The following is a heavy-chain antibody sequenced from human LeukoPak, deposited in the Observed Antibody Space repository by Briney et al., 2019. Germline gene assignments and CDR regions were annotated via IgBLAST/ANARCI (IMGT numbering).Heavy chain of an antibody. CDR3: ARVADSSGWRPPFDY. V-gene: IGHV3-30-3*01. Sequence: GGSLRLPCAASGFTFSSYAMHWVRQAPGKGLEWVAVISYDENNHFHADSVKGRFTISRDNSKNTLYLQMNSLRDEDTAVYFCARVADSSGWRPPFDYWGQGTLVTVSS. CDR1: GFTFSSYA. D-gene: IGHD6-25*01. J-gene: IGHJ4*02. CDR2: ISYDENNH.